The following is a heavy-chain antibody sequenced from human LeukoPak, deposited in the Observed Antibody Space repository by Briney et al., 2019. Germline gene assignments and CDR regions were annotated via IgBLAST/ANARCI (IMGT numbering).Heavy chain of an antibody. D-gene: IGHD3-10*01. CDR2: IYSGGST. V-gene: IGHV3-53*01. J-gene: IGHJ4*02. CDR1: GFTVSSNY. CDR3: ARSKLTMVRGVIMTVDY. Sequence: PGGSLRLSCAASGFTVSSNYMSWVRQAPGKGLEWVSVIYSGGSTYYADSVKGRFTISRDNSKNTLCLQMNSLRAEDTAVYYCARSKLTMVRGVIMTVDYWGQGTLVTVSS.